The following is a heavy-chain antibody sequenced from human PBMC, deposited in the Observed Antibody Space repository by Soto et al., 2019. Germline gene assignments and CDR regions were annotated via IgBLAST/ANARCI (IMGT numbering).Heavy chain of an antibody. CDR2: IFHDGNT. V-gene: IGHV4-4*02. J-gene: IGHJ5*02. D-gene: IGHD2-8*02. CDR3: ARHEGWTGPDQ. CDR1: GASIGSGVW. Sequence: QVHLQESGPGLVKPSETLSLTCAVSGASIGSGVWWSWVRQPPGKGLEWIAEIFHDGNTNYSPSLKSRVTISVDKSQNQFSLNVYSVTAADTAVYYCARHEGWTGPDQWGQGTLVTVSS.